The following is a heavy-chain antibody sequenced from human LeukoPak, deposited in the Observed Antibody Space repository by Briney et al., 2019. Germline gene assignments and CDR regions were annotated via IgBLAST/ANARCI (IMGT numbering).Heavy chain of an antibody. D-gene: IGHD6-19*01. CDR3: VGQKGSTSGGGLDP. V-gene: IGHV4-59*01. CDR2: IYYSGST. J-gene: IGHJ5*02. CDR1: GGSISSYY. Sequence: SETLSLTGTVSGGSISSYYWSWIRQPPGKGLEWIGYIYYSGSTNYNPSLKSRVSISLDTSKNQFSLKLSSVTAADTAVYYCVGQKGSTSGGGLDPWGQGTLVTVSS.